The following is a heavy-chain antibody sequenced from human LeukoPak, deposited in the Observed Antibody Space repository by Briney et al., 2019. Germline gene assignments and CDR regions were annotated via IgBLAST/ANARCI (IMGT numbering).Heavy chain of an antibody. CDR3: ATTAATAGGPY. D-gene: IGHD6-13*01. Sequence: GGSLRLSCAASGFTFTDFWMTWVRQAPGKGLEWVGNIKEDSRATFYGASVKGRFTISRDNSKSSLYLQMNSLRVEDTAVYYCATTAATAGGPYWGQGTLVTVSS. J-gene: IGHJ4*02. CDR1: GFTFTDFW. CDR2: IKEDSRAT. V-gene: IGHV3-7*01.